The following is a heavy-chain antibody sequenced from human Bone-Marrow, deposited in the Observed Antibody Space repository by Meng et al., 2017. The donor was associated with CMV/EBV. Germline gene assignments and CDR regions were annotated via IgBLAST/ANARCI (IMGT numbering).Heavy chain of an antibody. D-gene: IGHD2-2*01. CDR1: GFTFSSYG. V-gene: IGHV3-30*02. J-gene: IGHJ5*02. CDR3: ASVIYHYQLPFRFDP. CDR2: IRYDGSNK. Sequence: GESLKISCAASGFTFSSYGMHWVRQAPGKGLEWVAFIRYDGSNKYYADSVKGRFTISRDNSKNTLYLQMNSLRAEDTAVYYCASVIYHYQLPFRFDPWGQGTLVTVSS.